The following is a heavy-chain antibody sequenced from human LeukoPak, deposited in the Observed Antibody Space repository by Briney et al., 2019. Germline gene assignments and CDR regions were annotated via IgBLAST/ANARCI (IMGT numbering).Heavy chain of an antibody. D-gene: IGHD3-10*01. CDR3: ARAYYYGPGDYYYGMDV. Sequence: PAETLSLTCTVSGGSISSYYWSWIRQPPGKGLEWIGYFYYSGSTNYNASLKSRVTISVDTSKNQFSLKLSSVTAADTAVYYCARAYYYGPGDYYYGMDVWGQGATVTVSS. J-gene: IGHJ6*02. CDR2: FYYSGST. V-gene: IGHV4-59*01. CDR1: GGSISSYY.